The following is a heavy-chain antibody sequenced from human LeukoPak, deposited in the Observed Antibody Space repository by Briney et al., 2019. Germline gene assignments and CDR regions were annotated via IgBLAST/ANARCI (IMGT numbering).Heavy chain of an antibody. V-gene: IGHV4-61*02. D-gene: IGHD2-2*01. J-gene: IGHJ5*02. CDR3: ARENIELVPAAVDGWFDP. CDR2: IYSSGNT. CDR1: GDSISGVSSY. Sequence: SQTLSLTCTVSGDSISGVSSYWSWLRQPAGKALDWIGRIYSSGNTNYNPSLKSRVTMSLDTSKNQFSLKLTSVTAADTAVYYCARENIELVPAAVDGWFDPWGQGTLVTVSS.